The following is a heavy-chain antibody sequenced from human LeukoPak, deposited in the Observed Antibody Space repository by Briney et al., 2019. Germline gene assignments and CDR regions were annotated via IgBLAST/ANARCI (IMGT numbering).Heavy chain of an antibody. Sequence: GGSLRLSCEAAGFTASSYTMNWVRQAPGKGLEWVSLISRTTGSIYYADSVRGRFTISRDSAKNSVYLQMSSLRAEDTAIYYCARESILGTTTDYFDYWGQGTRVIVSS. CDR3: ARESILGTTTDYFDY. V-gene: IGHV3-48*04. CDR2: ISRTTGSI. J-gene: IGHJ4*02. D-gene: IGHD1-26*01. CDR1: GFTASSYT.